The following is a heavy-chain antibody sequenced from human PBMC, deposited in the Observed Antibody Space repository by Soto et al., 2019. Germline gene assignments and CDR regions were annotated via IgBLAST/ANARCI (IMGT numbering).Heavy chain of an antibody. J-gene: IGHJ5*01. V-gene: IGHV3-21*01. D-gene: IGHD2-21*01. CDR2: ISESSGFK. Sequence: GGSLRLSCVASGFDFKSDTINCFRQAPGKGLQWVSSISESSGFKHFEDSVKGRLNIYIDNANSSLFLQMDRLRVEDAGIYFCARGKGLLQFDSRGQGTQVTAAS. CDR3: ARGKGLLQFDS. CDR1: GFDFKSDT.